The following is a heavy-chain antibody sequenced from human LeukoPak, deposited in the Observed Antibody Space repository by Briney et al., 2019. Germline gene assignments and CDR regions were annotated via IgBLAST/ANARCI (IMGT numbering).Heavy chain of an antibody. CDR2: INPNSGGT. J-gene: IGHJ4*02. V-gene: IGHV1-2*02. CDR1: GYTFTGYY. Sequence: ASVKVSCKASGYTFTGYYMHWVRQAPGQGLEWMGWINPNSGGTSYAQKFQGRVTMTRDTSISTAYMELSRLRSDDTAVYYCARDRYDSSGTLDYWGQGTLVTVSS. CDR3: ARDRYDSSGTLDY. D-gene: IGHD3-22*01.